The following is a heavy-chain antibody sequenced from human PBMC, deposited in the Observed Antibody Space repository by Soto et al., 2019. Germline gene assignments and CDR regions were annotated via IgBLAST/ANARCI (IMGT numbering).Heavy chain of an antibody. CDR2: ISYDGSNK. V-gene: IGHV3-30-3*01. D-gene: IGHD6-19*01. CDR3: ARGGIAVAGTWDYYYYGMDV. J-gene: IGHJ6*02. CDR1: GFTFSSYA. Sequence: QVQLVESGGGVVQPGRSLRLSCAASGFTFSSYAMHWVRQAPGKGLEWVAVISYDGSNKYYADSVKGRFTISRDNSKNTLYQQMNSLRAEDTAVYYCARGGIAVAGTWDYYYYGMDVWGQGTTVTVSS.